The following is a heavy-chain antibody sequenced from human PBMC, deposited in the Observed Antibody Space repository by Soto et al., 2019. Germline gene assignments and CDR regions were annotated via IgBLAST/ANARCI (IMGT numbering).Heavy chain of an antibody. CDR1: GGTFSSYA. CDR2: IIPIFGTA. D-gene: IGHD6-13*01. V-gene: IGHV1-69*13. Sequence: ASVKVSCKASGGTFSSYAISWVRQAPGQGLEWMGGIIPIFGTANYAQKFQGRVTITADESTSTAYMELSSLRSEDTAVYYCARDRHSSSWYYFDYWGQGTLVTVSS. J-gene: IGHJ4*02. CDR3: ARDRHSSSWYYFDY.